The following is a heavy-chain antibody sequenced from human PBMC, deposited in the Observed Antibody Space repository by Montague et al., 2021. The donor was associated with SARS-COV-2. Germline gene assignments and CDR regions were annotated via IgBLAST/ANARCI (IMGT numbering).Heavy chain of an antibody. Sequence: SETLSLTCVVSDVSLSSSTWWSWVRQSPGKGLEWVGETYLSGFTQYNPSVKSRVTISLDDSRSQFSLRLTSVTAADTAVFFCARGGLGNRGFDYWGQGALVTVSS. D-gene: IGHD3/OR15-3a*01. J-gene: IGHJ4*02. CDR1: DVSLSSSTW. CDR2: TYLSGFT. CDR3: ARGGLGNRGFDY. V-gene: IGHV4-4*02.